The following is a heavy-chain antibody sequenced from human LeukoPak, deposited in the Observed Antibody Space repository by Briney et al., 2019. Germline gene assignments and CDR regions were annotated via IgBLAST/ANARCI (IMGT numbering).Heavy chain of an antibody. CDR2: TFYRSKWYN. CDR3: ARAGIQLWFWPESKNWFDP. J-gene: IGHJ5*02. V-gene: IGHV6-1*01. D-gene: IGHD5-18*01. CDR1: GDSVSSNSVA. Sequence: PSQTLSLTCAISGDSVSSNSVAWNWIRQSPSRGLEWLGRTFYRSKWYNDYAVSVKSRITINPDTSKNQFSLKLSSVTAADTAVYYCARAGIQLWFWPESKNWFDPWGQGTLVTVSS.